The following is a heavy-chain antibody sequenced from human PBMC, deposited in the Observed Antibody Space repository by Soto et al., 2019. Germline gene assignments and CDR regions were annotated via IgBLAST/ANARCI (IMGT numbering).Heavy chain of an antibody. CDR2: IYYRGST. CDR3: ARHLSGVLGQLWQFYYYGMDV. CDR1: GGSISSSSYY. Sequence: SETLSLTCTVSGGSISSSSYYWGWIRQPPGKGLEWIGSIYYRGSTYYNPSLKSRATISVDTSKNQFSLKLSSVTAADTAVYYCARHLSGVLGQLWQFYYYGMDVWGQGTTVTVSS. J-gene: IGHJ6*02. D-gene: IGHD5-18*01. V-gene: IGHV4-39*01.